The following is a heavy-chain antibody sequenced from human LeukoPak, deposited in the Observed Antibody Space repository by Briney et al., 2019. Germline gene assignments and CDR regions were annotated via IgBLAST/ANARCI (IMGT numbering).Heavy chain of an antibody. CDR3: ARDPPSMSGNYYRTAFAI. J-gene: IGHJ3*02. CDR1: GFTFSRYW. D-gene: IGHD1-26*01. V-gene: IGHV3-20*04. Sequence: GRSLRLSCAASGFTFSRYWMHWVRQAPGKGLEWVSGINWNGGGTGYADSVKGRVTISRDNAKNSLYLQMNSLRAEDTALYYCARDPPSMSGNYYRTAFAIWGQGTMVTVSS. CDR2: INWNGGGT.